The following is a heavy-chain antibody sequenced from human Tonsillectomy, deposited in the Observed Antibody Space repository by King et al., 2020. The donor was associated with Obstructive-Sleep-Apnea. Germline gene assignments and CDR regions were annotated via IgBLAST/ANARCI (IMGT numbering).Heavy chain of an antibody. J-gene: IGHJ4*02. CDR2: IYYSGNT. CDR3: AKTFYSGGNEFFDY. D-gene: IGHD4-23*01. V-gene: IGHV4-39*07. CDR1: GGSISSSSYY. Sequence: LQLQESGPGLVKPSETLSLTCTVSGGSISSSSYYWGWIRQPPGKGLDWIGNIYYSGNTYYNPSLKSRVTISLDTSKNQFSLRLSSVTAADTAVYFCAKTFYSGGNEFFDYWGQGILVTVSS.